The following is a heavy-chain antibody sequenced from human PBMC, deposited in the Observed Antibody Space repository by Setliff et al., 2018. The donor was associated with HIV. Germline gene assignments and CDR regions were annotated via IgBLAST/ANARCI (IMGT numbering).Heavy chain of an antibody. CDR1: GGSINNYF. CDR3: ARDYYNFQDM. Sequence: PSETLSLTCTVSGGSINNYFWNWIRQSPGRGLEWIGYIYYSGETNYNPSLKSRVTFSVDTSKNQFSLKLSSVTAADSAVYYCARDYYNFQDMWGQGTMVTVSS. D-gene: IGHD3-3*01. J-gene: IGHJ3*02. CDR2: IYYSGET. V-gene: IGHV4-59*01.